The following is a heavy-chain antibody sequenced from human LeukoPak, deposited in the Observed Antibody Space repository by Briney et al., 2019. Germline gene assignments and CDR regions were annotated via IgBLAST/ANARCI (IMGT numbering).Heavy chain of an antibody. J-gene: IGHJ4*02. CDR1: GYTFTSYY. Sequence: ASVKVSCKASGYTFTSYYMHWVRQAPGQGLEWMGIINPSGGSTSYAQKFQGRVTMTEDTSTDTAYMGLSSLRSEDTAVYYCATAVVYYDSSGYPSFDYWGQGTLVTVSS. CDR2: INPSGGST. D-gene: IGHD3-22*01. V-gene: IGHV1-46*01. CDR3: ATAVVYYDSSGYPSFDY.